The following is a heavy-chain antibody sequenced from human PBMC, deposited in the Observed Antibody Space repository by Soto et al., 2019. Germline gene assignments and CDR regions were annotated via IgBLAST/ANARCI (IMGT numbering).Heavy chain of an antibody. CDR2: IRSGGNNT. Sequence: PGGSLRLSCAASGFTFSSYGMHWVRQAPGKGLEWVSAIRSGGNNTYYADSVKGRFTITRDNSKNMLYLEMNSLTVEDTAVYYCVRRAQYFDGTGFHAFDIWGQGTRVTVSS. V-gene: IGHV3-33*08. J-gene: IGHJ3*02. CDR1: GFTFSSYG. D-gene: IGHD3-22*01. CDR3: VRRAQYFDGTGFHAFDI.